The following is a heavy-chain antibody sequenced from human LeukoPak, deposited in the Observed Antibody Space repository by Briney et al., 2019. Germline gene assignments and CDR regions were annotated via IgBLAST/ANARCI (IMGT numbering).Heavy chain of an antibody. CDR2: TNHSGSN. J-gene: IGHJ3*02. D-gene: IGHD6-13*01. CDR3: ARQQLVPGRAFDI. CDR1: SASFSCYY. Sequence: SETLSLTCAVYSASFSCYYWGWIRPPPGKGREWVGETNHSGSNNYNRSLKGRVTIPVDTSKDQVPLKLSSVAAAGTAVYYCARQQLVPGRAFDIWGQGTMVTVSS. V-gene: IGHV4-34*01.